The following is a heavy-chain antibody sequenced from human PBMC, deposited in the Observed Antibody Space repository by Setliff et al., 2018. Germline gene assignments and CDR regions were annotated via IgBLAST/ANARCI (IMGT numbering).Heavy chain of an antibody. J-gene: IGHJ3*02. CDR1: GGTFSNSA. Sequence: SVKVSCKAFGGTFSNSAINWVRQAPGQGLEWMGGIIPIRGAADYAQKFQGRVTMTTDTSTATAYMELRGLRSDDTAVYYCARDPRGYSGFDRFRGAFNIWGQGTMVTVSS. D-gene: IGHD5-12*01. CDR2: IIPIRGAA. V-gene: IGHV1-69*10. CDR3: ARDPRGYSGFDRFRGAFNI.